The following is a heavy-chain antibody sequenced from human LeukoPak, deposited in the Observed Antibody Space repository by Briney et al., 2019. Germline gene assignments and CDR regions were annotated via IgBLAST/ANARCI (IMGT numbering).Heavy chain of an antibody. V-gene: IGHV1-2*04. J-gene: IGHJ6*03. Sequence: ASVKVSCKASGYTFTGHYMHWVRQAPGQGLEWMGWINPNSGGTNYAQKFQGWVTMTRDTSISTAYMELSRLRSDDTAVYYCARDQYYGSGSSAMDVWGKGTTVTVS. CDR3: ARDQYYGSGSSAMDV. CDR1: GYTFTGHY. D-gene: IGHD3-10*01. CDR2: INPNSGGT.